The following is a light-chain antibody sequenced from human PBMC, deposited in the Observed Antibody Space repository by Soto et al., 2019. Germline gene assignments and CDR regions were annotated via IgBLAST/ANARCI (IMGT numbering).Light chain of an antibody. CDR2: KAS. J-gene: IGKJ5*01. V-gene: IGKV1-5*03. CDR3: QQHNSFSIT. CDR1: ESIIRW. Sequence: DIQMTQSPSTLSAPVGDRVTITCRASESIIRWLAWYQQKPGKAPKLLIYKASSLESGVPSRFSGSGSGTEFTLTINSLQADDFATYYCQQHNSFSITFGQGTRLEIK.